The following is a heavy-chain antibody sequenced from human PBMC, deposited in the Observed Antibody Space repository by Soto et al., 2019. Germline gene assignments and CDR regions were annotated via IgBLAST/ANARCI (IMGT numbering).Heavy chain of an antibody. CDR3: VKWAGAGPARVIDY. CDR2: ISSNGGST. D-gene: IGHD6-19*01. J-gene: IGHJ4*02. CDR1: GFTFSSYA. V-gene: IGHV3-64D*08. Sequence: PGGSLRLSCSASGFTFSSYAMHWVRQAPGKGLEYVSAISSNGGSTYYADSVKGRFTISRDNSKNTLYLQMSSLRAEDTAVYYCVKWAGAGPARVIDYWGQGTLVTVSS.